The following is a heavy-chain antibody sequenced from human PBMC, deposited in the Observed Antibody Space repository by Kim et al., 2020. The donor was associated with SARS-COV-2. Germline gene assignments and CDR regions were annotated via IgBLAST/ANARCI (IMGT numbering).Heavy chain of an antibody. J-gene: IGHJ4*02. CDR1: GFTFSSYS. CDR2: ISSSSSYI. V-gene: IGHV3-21*01. CDR3: ARTGDFWSGHDDY. Sequence: GGSLRLSCAASGFTFSSYSMNWVRQAPGKGLEWVSSISSSSSYIYYADSVKGRFTISRDNAKNSLYLQMNSLRAEDTAVYYCARTGDFWSGHDDYWGQGTLVTVSS. D-gene: IGHD3-3*01.